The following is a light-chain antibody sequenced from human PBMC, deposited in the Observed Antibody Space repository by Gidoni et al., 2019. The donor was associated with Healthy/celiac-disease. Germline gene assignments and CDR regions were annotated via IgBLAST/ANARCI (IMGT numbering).Light chain of an antibody. Sequence: DIPMTQSPSSLSASVGDRVTITCRASQGIINYLAGYQQKPGKVPKLLIYAASTLQSGVPSRFRGSGSGTDYTLTISSLQPEDVATYYCQKYNSAPPYTFGQGTKLEIK. CDR3: QKYNSAPPYT. V-gene: IGKV1-27*01. CDR1: QGIINY. J-gene: IGKJ2*01. CDR2: AAS.